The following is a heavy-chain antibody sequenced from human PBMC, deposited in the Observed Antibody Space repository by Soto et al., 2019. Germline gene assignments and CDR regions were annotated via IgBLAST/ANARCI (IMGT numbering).Heavy chain of an antibody. D-gene: IGHD5-12*01. Sequence: QVQLVQSGAEVKKPGSSVKVSCKASGGTFSSYAISWVRQAPGQGLEWMGGIIPIFGTANYAQKFQGRVTITADESTSTAYMELSSLRSEDTDVYYCARAVEMATITGLYYYGMDVWGQGTTVTVSS. J-gene: IGHJ6*02. V-gene: IGHV1-69*12. CDR3: ARAVEMATITGLYYYGMDV. CDR2: IIPIFGTA. CDR1: GGTFSSYA.